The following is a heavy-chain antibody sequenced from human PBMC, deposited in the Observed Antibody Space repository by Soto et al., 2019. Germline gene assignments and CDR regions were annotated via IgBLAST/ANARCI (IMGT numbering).Heavy chain of an antibody. CDR3: ARGGIAVAKHFDY. Sequence: ASVKVSCKASGYTFTSYYMHWVRQAPGQGLEWMGIINPSGGSTSYAQKLQGRVNMTRDTSTSTVYMELSSLRSEDTAVYYCARGGIAVAKHFDYWGQGTLVNVS. CDR1: GYTFTSYY. J-gene: IGHJ4*02. CDR2: INPSGGST. V-gene: IGHV1-46*01. D-gene: IGHD6-19*01.